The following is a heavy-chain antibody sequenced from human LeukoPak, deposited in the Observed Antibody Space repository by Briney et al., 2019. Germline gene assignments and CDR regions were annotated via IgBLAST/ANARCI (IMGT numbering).Heavy chain of an antibody. CDR3: AKDMRFDWTPYYFDY. CDR2: ISGSGGST. D-gene: IGHD3-9*01. Sequence: PGGSLRLSCAASGFTFSSYAMSWVRQAPGKGPEWVSAISGSGGSTYYADSVKGRFTISRDNSKNTLYLQMNSLRAEDTAVYYCAKDMRFDWTPYYFDYWGQGTLVTVSS. V-gene: IGHV3-23*01. J-gene: IGHJ4*02. CDR1: GFTFSSYA.